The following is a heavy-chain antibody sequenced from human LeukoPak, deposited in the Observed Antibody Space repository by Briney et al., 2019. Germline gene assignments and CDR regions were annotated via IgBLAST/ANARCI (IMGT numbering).Heavy chain of an antibody. V-gene: IGHV1-69*13. Sequence: ASVKVSCKASGGTFSSYAISWVRQAPGQGLEWMGGIIPIFGTANYAQKFQGRVTITADESTSTAYMELSSLRSEDTAVYYCARDLHQYSGNYYFDYWGQGTLVTVSS. J-gene: IGHJ4*02. D-gene: IGHD1-26*01. CDR1: GGTFSSYA. CDR3: ARDLHQYSGNYYFDY. CDR2: IIPIFGTA.